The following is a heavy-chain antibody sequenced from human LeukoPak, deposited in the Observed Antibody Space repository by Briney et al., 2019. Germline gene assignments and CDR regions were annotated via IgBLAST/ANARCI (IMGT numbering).Heavy chain of an antibody. D-gene: IGHD3-22*01. CDR3: AKAYWNYYDSSGYYYGGAFDI. CDR1: GFTFSSYA. V-gene: IGHV3-23*01. CDR2: ISGSGGST. Sequence: PGGSLRLSCAASGFTFSSYAMSWVRQAPGKGLEWVSAISGSGGSTYHADSVKGRFTISRDNSKNTLYLQMNSLRAEDTAVYYCAKAYWNYYDSSGYYYGGAFDIWGQGTMVTVSS. J-gene: IGHJ3*02.